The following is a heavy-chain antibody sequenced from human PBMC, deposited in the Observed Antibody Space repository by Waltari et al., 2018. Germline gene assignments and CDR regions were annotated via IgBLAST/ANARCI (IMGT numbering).Heavy chain of an antibody. CDR1: GGSFSGYY. CDR2: INHSGST. V-gene: IGHV4-34*01. Sequence: QVQLQHWGAGLLKPSEILSLTCAVYGGSFSGYYWRWIRHPPGKGLEWIGEINHSGSTNYNPSLKSRVTISVDTSKNQFSLKLSSVTAADTAVYYCARGPHSSLDYWGQGTLVTVSS. CDR3: ARGPHSSLDY. J-gene: IGHJ4*02.